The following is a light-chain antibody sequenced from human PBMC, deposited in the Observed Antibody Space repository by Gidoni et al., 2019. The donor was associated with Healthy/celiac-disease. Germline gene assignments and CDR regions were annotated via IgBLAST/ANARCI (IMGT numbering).Light chain of an antibody. Sequence: EIVLTQSPATLSLSPGERATLSCRASQSVSSYLAWYQQKPGQAPRLRIYDASNMATGIPARTDFTLTISSLEPEDFAVYYCQQRSNWPPTFGQGTRLEIK. V-gene: IGKV3-11*01. CDR1: QSVSSY. CDR3: QQRSNWPPT. CDR2: DAS. J-gene: IGKJ5*01.